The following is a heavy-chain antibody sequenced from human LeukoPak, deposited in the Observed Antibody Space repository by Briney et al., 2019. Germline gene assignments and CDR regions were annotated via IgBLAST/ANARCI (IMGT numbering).Heavy chain of an antibody. CDR3: ARNVTSGYFDY. D-gene: IGHD3-10*02. V-gene: IGHV4-39*06. CDR2: VYYSGST. CDR1: PGSFTGTPHY. J-gene: IGHJ4*02. Sequence: PSDTLSLTCSVSPGSFTGTPHYWAWIRQSPGKGLEGIGSVYYSGSTSYSPSRKSRVSISVARSQNQFPLRLTSVTGADTALYYCARNVTSGYFDYWGPGIVVTVSS.